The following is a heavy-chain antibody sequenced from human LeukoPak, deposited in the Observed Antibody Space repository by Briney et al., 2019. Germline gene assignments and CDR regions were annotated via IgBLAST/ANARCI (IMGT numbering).Heavy chain of an antibody. CDR2: ISYDGSNK. D-gene: IGHD1-26*01. J-gene: IGHJ4*02. Sequence: GGSLRLSCAASGFTFSSYAMHWVRQAPGKGLEWVAVISYDGSNKYYADSVKGRFTISRDNAKNSLYLQMNSLRAEDTAVYYWGRNRGELLPFDYGGQGPRVPVS. CDR3: GRNRGELLPFDY. V-gene: IGHV3-30-3*01. CDR1: GFTFSSYA.